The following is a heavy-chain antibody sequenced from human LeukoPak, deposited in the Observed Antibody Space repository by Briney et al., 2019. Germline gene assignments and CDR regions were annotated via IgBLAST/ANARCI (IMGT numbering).Heavy chain of an antibody. CDR3: AKDIIGGWYDY. CDR2: ISGDGGST. CDR1: GFIFSSHW. V-gene: IGHV3-43*02. J-gene: IGHJ4*02. D-gene: IGHD6-19*01. Sequence: PGGSLRLSYAASGFIFSSHWMFWVRQAPGKGLVWVSLISGDGGSTYYADSVKGRFTISRDNSKNSLYLQMNSLRTEDTALYYCAKDIIGGWYDYWGQGTLVTVSS.